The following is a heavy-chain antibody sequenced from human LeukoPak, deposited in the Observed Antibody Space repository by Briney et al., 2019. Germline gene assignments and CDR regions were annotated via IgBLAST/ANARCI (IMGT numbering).Heavy chain of an antibody. Sequence: SETLSLTCTVSGGSISNNNYYWGWIRQPPGKGLEWIGSIYYSGSTYYNPSLKGRVTISVDTSKNQFSLKLSSVTAANTAVYYCARVIYGDYWDFDYWGQGTLVTVSS. D-gene: IGHD4-17*01. J-gene: IGHJ4*02. V-gene: IGHV4-39*07. CDR3: ARVIYGDYWDFDY. CDR1: GGSISNNNYY. CDR2: IYYSGST.